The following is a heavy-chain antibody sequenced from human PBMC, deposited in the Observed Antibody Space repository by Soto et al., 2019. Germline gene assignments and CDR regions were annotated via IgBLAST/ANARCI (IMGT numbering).Heavy chain of an antibody. CDR3: EGYVGYIAAAAAGEIYS. CDR2: ISYSGST. CDR1: GGTLSSGGYY. V-gene: IGHV4-31*03. D-gene: IGHD3-10*01. Sequence: PSETLSLTGTASGGTLSSGGYYWIWLRQHPGKGLEWIGYISYSGSTYYNPSLKSRVTVSVDKSKNHFSLKLSSVTAEGTSVYYCEGYVGYIAAAAAGEIYSWCLENLLTISS. J-gene: IGHJ4*02.